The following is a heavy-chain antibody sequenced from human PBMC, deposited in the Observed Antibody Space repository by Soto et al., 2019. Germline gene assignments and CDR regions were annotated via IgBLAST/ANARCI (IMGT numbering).Heavy chain of an antibody. CDR2: IYYSGST. CDR3: ARVDSSGYYYEYFDY. Sequence: SETLSLTCTVSGGSISSYYWSWIRQPPGKGLEWIGYIYYSGSTNYNPSLKSRVTISVGTSKNQFSLKLSSVTAADTAVYYCARVDSSGYYYEYFDYWGQGTLVTVSS. J-gene: IGHJ4*02. V-gene: IGHV4-59*01. D-gene: IGHD3-22*01. CDR1: GGSISSYY.